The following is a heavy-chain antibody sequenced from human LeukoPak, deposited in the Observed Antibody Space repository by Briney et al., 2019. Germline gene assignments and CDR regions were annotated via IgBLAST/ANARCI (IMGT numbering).Heavy chain of an antibody. CDR1: GYTFTSYG. CDR3: ARAPAGIAVATHSFDP. J-gene: IGHJ5*02. V-gene: IGHV1-18*01. Sequence: GASVKVSCKSSGYTFTSYGISWVRQAPGQGLEWMGWISAYSGNTNYAQKLQGRVTMTTDTSTSTAYMELRSLRSDDTAVYYCARAPAGIAVATHSFDPWGQGTLVTVSS. CDR2: ISAYSGNT. D-gene: IGHD6-19*01.